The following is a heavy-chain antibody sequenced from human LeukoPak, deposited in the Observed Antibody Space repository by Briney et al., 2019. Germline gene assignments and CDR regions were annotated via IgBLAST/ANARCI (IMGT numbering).Heavy chain of an antibody. Sequence: GRSLRLSCAASEFTFSSYGMHWVRQAPGKGLEWVAVIWYDGSNKYYADSVKGRFTISRDNSKNTLYLQMNSLRAEDTAVYYCARDRSFGGSTFDIWGQGTMVTVSS. CDR3: ARDRSFGGSTFDI. CDR1: EFTFSSYG. V-gene: IGHV3-33*01. CDR2: IWYDGSNK. J-gene: IGHJ3*02. D-gene: IGHD3-16*01.